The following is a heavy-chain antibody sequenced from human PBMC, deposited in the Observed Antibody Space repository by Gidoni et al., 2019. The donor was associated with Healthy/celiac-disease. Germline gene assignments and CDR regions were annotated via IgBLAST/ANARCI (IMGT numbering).Heavy chain of an antibody. CDR2: IIPILGIA. Sequence: QVQLVQSGAEVKKPGSSVKVSCKASGGTFSSYTISWVRQAPGQGLEWMGRIIPILGIANYAQKFQGRVTITADKSTSTAYMELSSLRSEDTAVYYCARGIFDYGGNTNPFDYWGQGTLVTVSS. V-gene: IGHV1-69*02. D-gene: IGHD4-17*01. CDR1: GGTFSSYT. CDR3: ARGIFDYGGNTNPFDY. J-gene: IGHJ4*02.